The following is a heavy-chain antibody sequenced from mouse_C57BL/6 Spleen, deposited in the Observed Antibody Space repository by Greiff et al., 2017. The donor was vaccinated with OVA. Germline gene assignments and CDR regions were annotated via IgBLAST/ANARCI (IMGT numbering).Heavy chain of an antibody. D-gene: IGHD1-1*01. CDR2: IDPEGGAT. CDR3: AITTVPLDY. Sequence: EVMLVESGAELVRPGASVKLSCTASGFNINDYYMHWVKRRPEQGLEWIGRIDPEGGATEYAPKFQGKAIMTADTTSNTAYLQLSSLTSEDTAVYYGAITTVPLDYWGQGTTLTVSS. J-gene: IGHJ2*01. CDR1: GFNINDYY. V-gene: IGHV14-1*01.